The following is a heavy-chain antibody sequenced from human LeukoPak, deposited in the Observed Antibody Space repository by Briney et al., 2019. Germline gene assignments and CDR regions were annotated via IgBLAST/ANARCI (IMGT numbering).Heavy chain of an antibody. V-gene: IGHV3-23*01. CDR2: ISAYGVGT. J-gene: IGHJ4*02. D-gene: IGHD6-13*01. CDR3: AKGSSSSGSYYFDY. Sequence: GVSLRLSCAASGFTFSSFAMSWVRQAPGKGLEWVSDISAYGVGTYNADSVKGRFTISRDHSKNTVYLQMNSLRAEDTAVYYCAKGSSSSGSYYFDYWGQGTLVTVSS. CDR1: GFTFSSFA.